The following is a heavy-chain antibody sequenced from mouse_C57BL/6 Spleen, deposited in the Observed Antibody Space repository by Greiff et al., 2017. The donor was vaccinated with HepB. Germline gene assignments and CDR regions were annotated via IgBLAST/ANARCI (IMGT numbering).Heavy chain of an antibody. D-gene: IGHD2-9*01. CDR3: ARGLLRFPYAMDY. CDR1: GFTFSSYA. V-gene: IGHV5-4*01. CDR2: ISDGGSYT. Sequence: EVQVVESGGGLVKPGGSLKLSCAASGFTFSSYAMSWVRQTPEKRLEWVATISDGGSYTYYPDNVKGRFTISRDNAKNNLYLQMSHLKSEDTAMYYWARGLLRFPYAMDYWGQGTSVTVSS. J-gene: IGHJ4*01.